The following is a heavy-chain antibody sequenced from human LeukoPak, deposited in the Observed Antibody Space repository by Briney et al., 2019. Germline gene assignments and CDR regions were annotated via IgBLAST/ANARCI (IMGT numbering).Heavy chain of an antibody. V-gene: IGHV3-23*01. Sequence: PGGSLRLSCAASGFTFSDYAMTWVRQAPGKGLEWVATISGSGLMTYYADSVKGRFTVSGDNSKNTLYLQMNSLRAEDTAVYYCAKGGQQWPFDIWGQGTMVTVSS. CDR3: AKGGQQWPFDI. CDR1: GFTFSDYA. J-gene: IGHJ3*02. D-gene: IGHD6-19*01. CDR2: ISGSGLMT.